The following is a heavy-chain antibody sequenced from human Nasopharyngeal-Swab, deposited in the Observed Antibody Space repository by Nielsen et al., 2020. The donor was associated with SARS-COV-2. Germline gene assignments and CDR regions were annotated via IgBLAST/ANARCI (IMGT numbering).Heavy chain of an antibody. V-gene: IGHV6-1*01. CDR2: TYYRSQWYF. Sequence: SETLSLTCAISGDGVSSNSAAWSWIRQSPSRGLEWLGRTYYRSQWYFNYAASVKGRITINPDTSNNQFSLQLSSVTPEDTAVYYCARIAQAAEPHWGQGTLVTVSS. CDR1: GDGVSSNSAA. D-gene: IGHD1-14*01. CDR3: ARIAQAAEPH. J-gene: IGHJ4*02.